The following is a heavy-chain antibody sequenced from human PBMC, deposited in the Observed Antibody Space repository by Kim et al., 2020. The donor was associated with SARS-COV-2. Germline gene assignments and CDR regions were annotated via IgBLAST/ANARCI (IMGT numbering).Heavy chain of an antibody. J-gene: IGHJ3*02. D-gene: IGHD3-22*01. Sequence: DSVKGRFTISRDNSKNSLYLQMNSLRTEDTALYYCAKMYYDSSGLGAFDIWGQGTMVTVSS. CDR3: AKMYYDSSGLGAFDI. V-gene: IGHV3-43*01.